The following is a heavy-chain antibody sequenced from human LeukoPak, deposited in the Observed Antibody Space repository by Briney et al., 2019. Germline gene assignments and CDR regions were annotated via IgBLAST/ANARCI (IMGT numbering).Heavy chain of an antibody. CDR1: GYTFTSYG. J-gene: IGHJ4*02. Sequence: ASVKVSCKASGYTFTSYGISWVRQAPGQGLEGMGWISAYNGNTNYAQKLQGKVTMTTDTSPRTAYMELRSLRSDDTAEYYCARDSSGYSGDYWGQGTLVTVSS. CDR3: ARDSSGYSGDY. V-gene: IGHV1-18*01. D-gene: IGHD3-22*01. CDR2: ISAYNGNT.